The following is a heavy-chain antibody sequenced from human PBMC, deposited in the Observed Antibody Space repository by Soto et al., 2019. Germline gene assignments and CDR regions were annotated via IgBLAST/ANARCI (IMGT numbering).Heavy chain of an antibody. CDR2: IYDSGNT. D-gene: IGHD6-13*01. CDR3: ARGQGAAAGHSNFDY. V-gene: IGHV4-30-2*01. Sequence: QLQLQESGSGLVKPSQTLSLTCAVSGGSISGTTYSWSWIRQPPGKGLEWIGYIYDSGNTYYNPSLKSQFPISVDRSKNQFSLKLSPVTAADTAVYYCARGQGAAAGHSNFDYWGQGALVTVSS. CDR1: GGSISGTTYS. J-gene: IGHJ4*02.